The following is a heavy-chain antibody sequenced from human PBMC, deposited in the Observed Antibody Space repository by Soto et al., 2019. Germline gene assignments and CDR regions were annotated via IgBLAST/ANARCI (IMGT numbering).Heavy chain of an antibody. CDR1: GFTFSSYV. V-gene: IGHV3-30-3*01. CDR2: ISYDGSNK. D-gene: IGHD2-21*02. CDR3: ARSYCGDDCALDY. Sequence: PGGSLRLSCAASGFTFSSYVMHWVRQAPGKGLEWAAVISYDGSNKHYADSVKGRFTISRDNSKNTLYLQMSSLRVEDTAVYYCARSYCGDDCALDYWGQGTLVTVSS. J-gene: IGHJ4*02.